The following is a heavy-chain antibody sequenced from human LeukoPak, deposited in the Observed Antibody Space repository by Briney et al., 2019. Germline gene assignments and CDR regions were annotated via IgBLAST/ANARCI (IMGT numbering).Heavy chain of an antibody. CDR2: INPNSDGT. CDR1: GYTFTGYY. V-gene: IGHV1-2*02. D-gene: IGHD3-3*01. Sequence: GASVKVSCKASGYTFTGYYIHWVRQAPGQGLEWMGWINPNSDGTYYAQRFQGRVTVTRDTSISTAYMELSRLRSDDTAIYYCARVGATTAFDIWGQGTTVTVSS. J-gene: IGHJ3*02. CDR3: ARVGATTAFDI.